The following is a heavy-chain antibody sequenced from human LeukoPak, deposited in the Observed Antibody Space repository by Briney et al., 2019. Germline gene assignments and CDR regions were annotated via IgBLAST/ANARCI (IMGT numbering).Heavy chain of an antibody. CDR2: ISGSGGNT. Sequence: GGSLILSCAASGFTFNNYAMSWVRQAPGKGLEWVSGISGSGGNTYYADSVKGRFTISRDNSKNTLYLQMNSLRAEDTAVYYCARDGRKRMTIILEPKRPYYWDFWGQGTLVTVSS. CDR1: GFTFNNYA. CDR3: ARDGRKRMTIILEPKRPYYWDF. J-gene: IGHJ4*02. D-gene: IGHD3-10*01. V-gene: IGHV3-23*01.